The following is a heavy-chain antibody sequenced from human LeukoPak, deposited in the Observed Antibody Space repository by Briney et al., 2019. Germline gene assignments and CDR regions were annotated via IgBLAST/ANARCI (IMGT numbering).Heavy chain of an antibody. V-gene: IGHV4-59*01. CDR3: ARDGEAGTPGWFDP. D-gene: IGHD6-19*01. J-gene: IGHJ5*02. Sequence: SETLSLTCTVSGGSIGSYYWSWIRQPPGKGLEWIGYIYYSGSTNYNPSLKSRVTISVDTSKNQFSLKLSSVTAADTAVYYCARDGEAGTPGWFDPWGQGTLVAVSS. CDR1: GGSIGSYY. CDR2: IYYSGST.